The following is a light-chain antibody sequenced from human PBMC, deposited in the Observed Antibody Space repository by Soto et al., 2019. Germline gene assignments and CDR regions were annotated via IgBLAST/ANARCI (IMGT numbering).Light chain of an antibody. CDR1: RSDVGGYNY. V-gene: IGLV2-14*01. CDR3: SSYTSSSTLV. CDR2: DVN. J-gene: IGLJ2*01. Sequence: QSALTQPASVSGSPGQSITISCTGTRSDVGGYNYVSWYQQHPGKAPKLMIYDVNNWPSGVSNRFSGSKSGNTASLTISGLQAEDEADYYCSSYTSSSTLVFGGGTKLTVL.